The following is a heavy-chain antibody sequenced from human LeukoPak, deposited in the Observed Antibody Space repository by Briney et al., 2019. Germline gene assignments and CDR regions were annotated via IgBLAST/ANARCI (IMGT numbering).Heavy chain of an antibody. D-gene: IGHD1-26*01. CDR1: GGTFSSYA. CDR3: ARDLRGVWGGNRGGTLVTPAGAFDI. CDR2: IIPILGIA. J-gene: IGHJ3*02. V-gene: IGHV1-69*04. Sequence: SVKVSCKASGGTFSSYAISWVRQAPGQGLEWMGRIIPILGIANYAQKFQGRVTITADKSTSTAYMELSSLRSEDTAVYYCARDLRGVWGGNRGGTLVTPAGAFDIWGQGTMVTVSS.